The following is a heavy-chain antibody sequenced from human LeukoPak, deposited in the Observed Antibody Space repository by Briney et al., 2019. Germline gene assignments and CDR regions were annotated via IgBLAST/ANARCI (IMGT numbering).Heavy chain of an antibody. CDR1: GYSLTSYW. CDR3: ARHPGYSSSSMDV. J-gene: IGHJ6*02. CDR2: IYPGDSDT. Sequence: GESLKISCKGSGYSLTSYWIGWVRQMPGKGLEWMGIIYPGDSDTRYSPSFQGKVTISADKSISTAYLQWSSLKASDTAMYYCARHPGYSSSSMDVWGQGTTVTVSS. D-gene: IGHD6-13*01. V-gene: IGHV5-51*01.